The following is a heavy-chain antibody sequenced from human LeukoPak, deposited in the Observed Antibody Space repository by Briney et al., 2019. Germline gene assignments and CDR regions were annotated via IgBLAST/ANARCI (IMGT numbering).Heavy chain of an antibody. V-gene: IGHV3-21*01. J-gene: IGHJ4*02. D-gene: IGHD2-21*02. CDR3: ARTSTDCLDC. Sequence: GGSLRLSCAASGFTFSSYSMNWVRQAPGKGLEWVSSISSSSSYIYYADSVMGRFTISRDNAKNSLYLQMNNVRAEDTAVYYCARTSTDCLDCWGQGTLVTVSS. CDR1: GFTFSSYS. CDR2: ISSSSSYI.